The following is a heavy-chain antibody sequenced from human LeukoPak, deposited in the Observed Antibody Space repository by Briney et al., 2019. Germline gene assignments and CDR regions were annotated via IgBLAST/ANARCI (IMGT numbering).Heavy chain of an antibody. J-gene: IGHJ4*02. CDR1: GFTFSDYY. CDR2: ISGSGGST. CDR3: AGWTYYYDSSGYNGDY. D-gene: IGHD3-22*01. Sequence: GGSLRLSCAASGFTFSDYYMSWIRQAPGKGLGWVSAISGSGGSTYYADSVKGRFTISRDNSKNTLYLQMNSLRAEDTAVYYCAGWTYYYDSSGYNGDYWGQGTLVTVSS. V-gene: IGHV3-23*01.